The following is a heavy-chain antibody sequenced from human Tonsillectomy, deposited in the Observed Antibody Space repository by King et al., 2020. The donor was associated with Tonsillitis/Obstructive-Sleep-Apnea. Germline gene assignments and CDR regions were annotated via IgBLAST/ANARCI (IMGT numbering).Heavy chain of an antibody. CDR3: ARGPYCNSTSCPEDDAFDI. D-gene: IGHD2-2*01. J-gene: IGHJ3*02. Sequence: VQLVESGGGLVQPGGSLRLSCAASGFTFSSYDMHWVRPATGKGLELVSTIGTVGDTFYPGSVKGRFTISRDNAKNSLYLQMNSLRAGDTAVYYCARGPYCNSTSCPEDDAFDIWGQGTMVTVSS. CDR2: IGTVGDT. CDR1: GFTFSSYD. V-gene: IGHV3-13*04.